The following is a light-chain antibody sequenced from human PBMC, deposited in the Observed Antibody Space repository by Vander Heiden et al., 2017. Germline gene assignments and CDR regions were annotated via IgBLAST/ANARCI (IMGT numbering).Light chain of an antibody. J-gene: IGKJ2*01. CDR2: QAS. CDR3: QEYNSYSLT. CDR1: QSISSW. Sequence: IQMTHSPSTLSASVGDRVTITCRASQSISSWLAWYQQKPGKAPKLLMYQASTLESGVPSRFSGSGSGTEFTLTISSLQPDDFATYYCQEYNSYSLTFGQGTKVEIK. V-gene: IGKV1-5*03.